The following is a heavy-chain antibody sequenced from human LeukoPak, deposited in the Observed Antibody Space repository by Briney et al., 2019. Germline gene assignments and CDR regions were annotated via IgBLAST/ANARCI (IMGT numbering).Heavy chain of an antibody. CDR2: INHSGST. Sequence: PSETLSLTCAVYGGSFSGYYWSWIRQPPGKGLEWIGEINHSGSTNYNPSLKSRVAISLDTSKNQFSLKLSSVTAADTAVYYCARRGATIFGVVTHFDYWGQGTLVTVSS. V-gene: IGHV4-34*01. CDR1: GGSFSGYY. J-gene: IGHJ4*02. CDR3: ARRGATIFGVVTHFDY. D-gene: IGHD3-3*01.